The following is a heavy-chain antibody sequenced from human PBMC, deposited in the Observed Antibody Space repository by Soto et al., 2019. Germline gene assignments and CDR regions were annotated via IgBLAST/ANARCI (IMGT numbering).Heavy chain of an antibody. D-gene: IGHD5-18*01. CDR3: ATSWRHLWFFRY. Sequence: GASVKVSCKASGGTFSSYAISWVRQAPGQGLEWMGGIIPIFGTANYAQKFQGRVTITADESTSTAYMELSSLRSEDTAVYCCATSWRHLWFFRYCGLGTLVTVSS. V-gene: IGHV1-69*13. J-gene: IGHJ4*02. CDR1: GGTFSSYA. CDR2: IIPIFGTA.